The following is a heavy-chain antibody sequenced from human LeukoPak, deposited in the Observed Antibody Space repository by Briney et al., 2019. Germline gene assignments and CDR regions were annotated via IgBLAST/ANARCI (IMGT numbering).Heavy chain of an antibody. V-gene: IGHV3-23*01. CDR1: GFTFSSYA. J-gene: IGHJ4*02. CDR2: ISGSGGST. D-gene: IGHD3-10*01. CDR3: ATQYGSGSYEFDY. Sequence: GGSLRLSCAASGFTFSSYAMSWVRQAPGKGLEWVSAISGSGGSTYYADSVKGRFTISRDNSKNTLYLQMNSLRAEDTAVYYRATQYGSGSYEFDYWGQGTLVTVSS.